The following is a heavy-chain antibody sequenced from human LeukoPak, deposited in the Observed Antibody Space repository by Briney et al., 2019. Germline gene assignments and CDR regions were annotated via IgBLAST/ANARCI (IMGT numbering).Heavy chain of an antibody. D-gene: IGHD1-26*01. Sequence: QTGGSLRLSCAASGFTFSNYNINWVRQAPGKGLEWVSFIGSSSSPIYYADSVKGRFTVSRGNAKNSLYLHLNSLRDEDTAVYYCARDPRPYSGSGLHFDIWGQGTLVTVSS. V-gene: IGHV3-48*02. CDR3: ARDPRPYSGSGLHFDI. CDR2: IGSSSSPI. CDR1: GFTFSNYN. J-gene: IGHJ3*02.